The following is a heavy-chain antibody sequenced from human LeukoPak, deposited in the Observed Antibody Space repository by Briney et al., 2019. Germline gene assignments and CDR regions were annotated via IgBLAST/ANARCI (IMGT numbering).Heavy chain of an antibody. CDR1: GGSVSSGSYD. Sequence: SESLSLACIVSGGSVSSGSYDWGWIRQPPGKGLEGIGYIYYSGTTNYNPSLKSRVTISVDTSKNQFSLNLSSVTAADTAVYYCARGAYYFDYWGQGTLVTVSS. V-gene: IGHV4-61*01. CDR2: IYYSGTT. J-gene: IGHJ4*02. CDR3: ARGAYYFDY.